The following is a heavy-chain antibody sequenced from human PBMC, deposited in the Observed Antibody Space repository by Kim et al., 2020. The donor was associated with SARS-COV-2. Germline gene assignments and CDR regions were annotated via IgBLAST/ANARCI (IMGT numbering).Heavy chain of an antibody. CDR2: ISYDGSNK. CDR1: GFTFSSYA. V-gene: IGHV3-30-3*01. Sequence: GGSLRLSCAASGFTFSSYAMHWVRQAPGKGLEWVAVISYDGSNKYYADSVKGRFTISRDNSKNTLYLQMNSLRAEDTAVYYCARDLRYCSSTSCYMGGMDLWGQGTTVTVSS. CDR3: ARDLRYCSSTSCYMGGMDL. J-gene: IGHJ6*02. D-gene: IGHD2-2*02.